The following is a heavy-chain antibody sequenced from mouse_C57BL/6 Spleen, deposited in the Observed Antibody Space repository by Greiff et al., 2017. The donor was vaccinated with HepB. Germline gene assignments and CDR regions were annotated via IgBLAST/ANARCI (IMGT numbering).Heavy chain of an antibody. CDR2: IDPSDSYT. V-gene: IGHV1-50*01. Sequence: QVQLQQPGAELVKPGASVKLSCKASGYTFTSYWMQWVKQRPGQGLEWIGEIDPSDSYTNYNQKFKGKATLTVDTSSSTAYMQLNSLTSEDSAVYYCARSGYYYGSSQYYFDYWGQGTTLTVSS. CDR1: GYTFTSYW. J-gene: IGHJ2*01. CDR3: ARSGYYYGSSQYYFDY. D-gene: IGHD1-1*01.